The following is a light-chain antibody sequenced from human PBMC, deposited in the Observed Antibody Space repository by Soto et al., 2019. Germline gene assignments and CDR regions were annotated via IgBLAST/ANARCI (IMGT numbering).Light chain of an antibody. CDR2: AAS. CDR3: QQHGSLLWT. V-gene: IGKV3-20*01. J-gene: IGKJ1*01. Sequence: EIVLTQSPGTLSLSPGERASLSCRASQSVSSTFLAWYQQKPGQAPRLLIYAASTRATGIPDRSSGSGSGTDFTLTISRLEPEDFAVYYCQQHGSLLWTFGQGTKVEIK. CDR1: QSVSSTF.